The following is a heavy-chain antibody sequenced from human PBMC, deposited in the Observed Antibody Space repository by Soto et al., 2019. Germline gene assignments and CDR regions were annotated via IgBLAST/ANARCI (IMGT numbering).Heavy chain of an antibody. J-gene: IGHJ4*02. CDR1: GFTFNNYA. V-gene: IGHV3-23*01. Sequence: EVQLLESGGGLVQPGGSLRLSCAASGFTFNNYAMTWVRQAPGKGLEWVSAISGSGGSTDYADSVKGRFTISRDNSKNTLYLQMNSLRAEDTAVYYCAKDPYDSSGYHLDYWGQGTLVTVSS. CDR2: ISGSGGST. CDR3: AKDPYDSSGYHLDY. D-gene: IGHD3-22*01.